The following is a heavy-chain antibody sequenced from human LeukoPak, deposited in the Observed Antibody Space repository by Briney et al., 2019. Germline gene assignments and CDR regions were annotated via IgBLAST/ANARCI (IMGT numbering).Heavy chain of an antibody. J-gene: IGHJ3*02. CDR1: GYTFTSYD. CDR3: ARGRITIFGVVIHDALDI. V-gene: IGHV1-8*03. D-gene: IGHD3-3*01. Sequence: ASVKVSCKASGYTFTSYDINWVRQATGQGLEWMGWMNPNSGNTGYAQKFQGRVTITRNTSISTAYMELSSLRSEDTAVYYCARGRITIFGVVIHDALDIWGQGTMVTVSS. CDR2: MNPNSGNT.